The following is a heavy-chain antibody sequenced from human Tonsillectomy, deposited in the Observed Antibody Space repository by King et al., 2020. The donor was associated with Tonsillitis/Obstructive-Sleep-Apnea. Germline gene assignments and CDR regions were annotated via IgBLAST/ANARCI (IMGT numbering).Heavy chain of an antibody. V-gene: IGHV4-34*01. CDR3: ARRHSVTVVPFYY. CDR2: INHSGST. D-gene: IGHD1-20*01. CDR1: GGSFSYYY. Sequence: VQLQQWGAGLLKPSETLSLTCAVYGGSFSYYYWSWIRQPPGKGLEWIGEINHSGSTNYNPSLKSRVTMSVDTSKNQFSLKLTSVTAADTAVYYCARRHSVTVVPFYYWGQGTLVTVSS. J-gene: IGHJ4*02.